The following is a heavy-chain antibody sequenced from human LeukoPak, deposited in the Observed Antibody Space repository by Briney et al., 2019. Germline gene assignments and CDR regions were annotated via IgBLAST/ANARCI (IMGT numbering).Heavy chain of an antibody. J-gene: IGHJ3*02. Sequence: PTASVRVSCRASGYTFHTYGITWVRQAPGQGLEWMGWIRSQNGATNYAQKLQGRVTMTTDASTSTVYMELRSLRSDDTAVYYCARVGRSGSPGAFDIWGQGTMVIVSA. CDR2: IRSQNGAT. CDR3: ARVGRSGSPGAFDI. D-gene: IGHD1-26*01. CDR1: GYTFHTYG. V-gene: IGHV1-18*01.